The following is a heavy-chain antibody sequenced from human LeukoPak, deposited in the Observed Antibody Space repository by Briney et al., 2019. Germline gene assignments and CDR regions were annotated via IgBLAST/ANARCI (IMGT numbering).Heavy chain of an antibody. J-gene: IGHJ4*02. Sequence: GGSLRLSCVASGFTFSDHYMDWVRQAPGKGLEWVGRIRNKVNSYTTEYAASVKGSFIISRDESKNSMFLQLNNLKIEDTAVYYCARGGIGYFDYWGQGTLVTVSS. V-gene: IGHV3-72*01. CDR2: IRNKVNSYTT. CDR3: ARGGIGYFDY. D-gene: IGHD2-21*01. CDR1: GFTFSDHY.